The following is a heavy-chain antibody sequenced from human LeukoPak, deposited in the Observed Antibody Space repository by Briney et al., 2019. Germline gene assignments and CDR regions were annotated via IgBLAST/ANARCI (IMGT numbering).Heavy chain of an antibody. V-gene: IGHV3-23*01. CDR1: GFTFNAYA. Sequence: GGSLRLSCVASGFTFNAYAMAWVRQAPGKGLEWVSSIPSGAFDAYYADSVQGRFTISRDNSDNTLYLQMDSLRPEDSALYYCAKVTQCELDSFDYWGQGTLVTVSS. CDR3: AKVTQCELDSFDY. D-gene: IGHD3-10*01. J-gene: IGHJ4*02. CDR2: IPSGAFDA.